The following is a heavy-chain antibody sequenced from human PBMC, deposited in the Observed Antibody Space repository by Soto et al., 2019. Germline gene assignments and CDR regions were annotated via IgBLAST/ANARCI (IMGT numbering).Heavy chain of an antibody. J-gene: IGHJ4*02. CDR2: IYPGDSDT. CDR1: GYSFTSYW. CDR3: ARQDGIALYYFDY. V-gene: IGHV5-51*01. Sequence: GESMNISCKGSGYSFTSYWIGWVRQMPGKGVEWMGIIYPGDSDTRYSPSFQGQVTISADKSFSTAYLQWSSLKASDTAMYYCARQDGIALYYFDYWGQGIQVTVSA. D-gene: IGHD6-13*01.